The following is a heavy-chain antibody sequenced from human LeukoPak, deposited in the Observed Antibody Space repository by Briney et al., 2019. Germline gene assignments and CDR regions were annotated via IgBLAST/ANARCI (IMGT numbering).Heavy chain of an antibody. V-gene: IGHV3-23*01. Sequence: GGSLRLSCAASGFIFSNYAMSWVRQAPGKGLEWVSTISGSGGSIYYADSVKGRLTISRDNSKNALYLQMNSLRVEDAAVYYCAKSIEAAVVVTDGDYFHYWGQGSLVTVSS. D-gene: IGHD2-15*01. CDR1: GFIFSNYA. CDR3: AKSIEAAVVVTDGDYFHY. CDR2: ISGSGGSI. J-gene: IGHJ4*02.